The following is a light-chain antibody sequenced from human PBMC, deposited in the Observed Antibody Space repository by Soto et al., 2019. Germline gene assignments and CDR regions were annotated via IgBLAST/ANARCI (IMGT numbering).Light chain of an antibody. V-gene: IGKV1-39*01. Sequence: DIQMTQSPSSLSASVGDRVTITCRANQSISSYLDWYQQKPGKAPKLLIYAASSLQSGVPSRFSGSGSGTDFTLTISSLQPEDFATYYCQQSCSTPLTFGGGTKVEIK. CDR3: QQSCSTPLT. J-gene: IGKJ4*01. CDR2: AAS. CDR1: QSISSY.